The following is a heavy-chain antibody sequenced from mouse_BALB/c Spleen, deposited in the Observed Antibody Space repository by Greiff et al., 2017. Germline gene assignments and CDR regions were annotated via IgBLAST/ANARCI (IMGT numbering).Heavy chain of an antibody. CDR2: IWTGGGT. J-gene: IGHJ1*01. CDR3: VRYGSSPYWYFDV. CDR1: GFSLTSYD. D-gene: IGHD1-1*01. Sequence: VQRVESGPGLVAPSQSLSITCTVSGFSLTSYDISWIRQPPGKGLEWLGVIWTGGGTNYNSAFMSRLSISKDNSKSQVFLKMNSLQTDDTAIYYCVRYGSSPYWYFDVWGAGTTVTVSS. V-gene: IGHV2-9-2*01.